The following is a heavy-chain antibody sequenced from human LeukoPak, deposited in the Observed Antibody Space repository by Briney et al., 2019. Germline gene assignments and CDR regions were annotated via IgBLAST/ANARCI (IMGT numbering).Heavy chain of an antibody. CDR2: IYHSGSA. V-gene: IGHV4-38-2*02. J-gene: IGHJ5*02. CDR1: GYSISSGYY. Sequence: KPSETLSLTCTVSGYSISSGYYWGWIRQPPGKGLEWIGSIYHSGSAYYNPSLKSRVTISVDTSKNQFSLKLSSVTAADTAVYYCARDGEVLSSSWFWFDPWGQGTLVTVSS. D-gene: IGHD6-13*01. CDR3: ARDGEVLSSSWFWFDP.